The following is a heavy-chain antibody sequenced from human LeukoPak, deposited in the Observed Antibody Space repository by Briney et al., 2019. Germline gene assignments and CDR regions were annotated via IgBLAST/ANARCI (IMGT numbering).Heavy chain of an antibody. D-gene: IGHD5-18*01. V-gene: IGHV4-59*01. J-gene: IGHJ6*02. Sequence: SETLSLTCTVSGGSISSYYWSWIRQPPGEGLEWIGCIHYSGSTNYNPSLKSRVTISVDTSKNQFSLKLSSVTAADTAVYYCARGYSYVLYYGMDVWGQGTTVTVSS. CDR3: ARGYSYVLYYGMDV. CDR1: GGSISSYY. CDR2: IHYSGST.